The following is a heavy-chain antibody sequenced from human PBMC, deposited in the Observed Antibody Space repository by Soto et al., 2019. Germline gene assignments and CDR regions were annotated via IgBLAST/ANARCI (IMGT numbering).Heavy chain of an antibody. CDR3: VRDDRWDFDF. D-gene: IGHD1-26*01. Sequence: EVQLVESGGGLVQPGGSRRVSCAASGFSFSNYAMNWVRQAPGQGLEWVSYISIGSGSIFYADSVKGRFTISRDDAKNSLYMQMNTLSDEDTAVYYCVRDDRWDFDFWGQGTMVTVSS. CDR2: ISIGSGSI. J-gene: IGHJ3*01. V-gene: IGHV3-48*02. CDR1: GFSFSNYA.